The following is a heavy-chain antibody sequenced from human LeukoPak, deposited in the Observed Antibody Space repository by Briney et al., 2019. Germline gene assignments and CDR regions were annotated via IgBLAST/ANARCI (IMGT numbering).Heavy chain of an antibody. Sequence: SVKVSCKASGGTFSSYAISWVRQAPGQGLEWMGGIIPIFGTANYAQKFQGRVTITADESTSTAYMELSSLRSEDTAVYYCARAYDSSGYLPPTARYFDYWGQGTLVTVSS. CDR2: IIPIFGTA. D-gene: IGHD3-22*01. V-gene: IGHV1-69*13. CDR1: GGTFSSYA. CDR3: ARAYDSSGYLPPTARYFDY. J-gene: IGHJ4*02.